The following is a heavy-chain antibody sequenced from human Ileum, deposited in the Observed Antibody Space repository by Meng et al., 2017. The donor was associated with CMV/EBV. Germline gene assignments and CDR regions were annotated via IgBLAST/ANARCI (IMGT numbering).Heavy chain of an antibody. CDR2: ISVYNGNT. CDR1: GYTFSDYG. V-gene: IGHV1-18*01. J-gene: IGHJ4*02. CDR3: AREGVGYCGGDCYSEY. Sequence: QIQLVQSGXEVKKXXXSVKVSCXASGYTFSDYGITWVRQAPGQGLEWMGWISVYNGNTKYAQKVQGRVTLTTDTSTNTAYMELRSLRFDDTAVYYCAREGVGYCGGDCYSEYWGQGTLVTVSS. D-gene: IGHD2-21*02.